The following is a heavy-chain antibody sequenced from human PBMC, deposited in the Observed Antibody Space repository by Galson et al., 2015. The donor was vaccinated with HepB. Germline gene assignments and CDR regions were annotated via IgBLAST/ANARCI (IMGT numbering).Heavy chain of an antibody. D-gene: IGHD3-9*01. CDR2: TYYRSKWYN. J-gene: IGHJ6*03. CDR3: ARSGGVDILTLHYYYYYMDV. CDR1: GDSVSSNSAA. V-gene: IGHV6-1*01. Sequence: CAISGDSVSSNSAAWNWIRQSPSRGLEWLGRTYYRSKWYNDYAVSVKSRITINPDTSKNQFSLQLNSVTPEDTAVYYCARSGGVDILTLHYYYYYMDVWGKGTTVTVSS.